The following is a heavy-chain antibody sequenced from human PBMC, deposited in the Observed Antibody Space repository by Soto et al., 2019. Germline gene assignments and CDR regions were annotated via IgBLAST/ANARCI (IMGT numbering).Heavy chain of an antibody. J-gene: IGHJ1*01. CDR1: GGSFSGYY. D-gene: IGHD6-19*01. Sequence: QVQLQQWGAGLLKPSETLSLTCAVYGGSFSGYYWSWIRQPPGKGLEWIGEINHSGSTNYNPSLKSRVTISVDTSKNQFSLKLSSVTAADTAVYYCARGGIAVAQGTAHFQHWGQGNLVTVSS. V-gene: IGHV4-34*01. CDR3: ARGGIAVAQGTAHFQH. CDR2: INHSGST.